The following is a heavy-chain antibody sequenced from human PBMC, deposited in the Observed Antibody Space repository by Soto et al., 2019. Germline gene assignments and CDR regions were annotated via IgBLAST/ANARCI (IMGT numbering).Heavy chain of an antibody. J-gene: IGHJ4*02. D-gene: IGHD3-9*01. CDR3: ARSVILTGGSYKGLIRLHYFDT. CDR2: IYYSGST. CDR1: GDSISSYS. Sequence: SETMYLTCTVSGDSISSYSWSWIRQPPGKGLEWIGYIYYSGSTNYNPSLKNRVTISVDTSKNQFSLKLSSVTAADTAVYYCARSVILTGGSYKGLIRLHYFDTWGPGTLVTVSS. V-gene: IGHV4-59*12.